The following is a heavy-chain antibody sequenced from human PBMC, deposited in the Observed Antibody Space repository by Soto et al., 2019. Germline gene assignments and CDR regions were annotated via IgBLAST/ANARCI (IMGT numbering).Heavy chain of an antibody. D-gene: IGHD6-13*01. CDR3: ARHLSSSWYLFDY. J-gene: IGHJ4*02. CDR2: IYYSGNT. CDR1: GGSISSYY. Sequence: SETLSLTCTVSGGSISSYYWSWIRQPPGKGLEWIGYIYYSGNTNYNPSLQSRVTISVDTSKNQFSLKLSSVTAADTAVYYCARHLSSSWYLFDYWGQGTLVPVSS. V-gene: IGHV4-59*08.